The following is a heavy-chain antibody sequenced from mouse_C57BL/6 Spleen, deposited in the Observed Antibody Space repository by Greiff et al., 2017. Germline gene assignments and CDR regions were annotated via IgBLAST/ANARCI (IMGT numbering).Heavy chain of an antibody. Sequence: VKLQHPGAELVRPGSSVKLSCKASGYTFTSYWMHWVKQRTIQGLEWIGNIDPSDSETHYNQKFKDKATLTVDKSSSTAYMQLSSLTSEDSAVYYCATYYYGSSFPCAYWGQGTLVTVSA. CDR1: GYTFTSYW. V-gene: IGHV1-52*01. J-gene: IGHJ3*01. D-gene: IGHD1-1*01. CDR3: ATYYYGSSFPCAY. CDR2: IDPSDSET.